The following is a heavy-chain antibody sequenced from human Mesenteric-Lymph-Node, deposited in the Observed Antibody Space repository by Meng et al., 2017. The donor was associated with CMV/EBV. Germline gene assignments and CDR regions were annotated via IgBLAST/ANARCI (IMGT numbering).Heavy chain of an antibody. CDR1: SFSGYY. Sequence: SFSGYYWSWIRQPPGKGLEWIGEINHSGSTNYNPSLKSRVTISVDTSKNQFSLKLSSVTAADTAVYYRARDGRKTRGYSYGYMYYFDYWGQGTLVTVSS. D-gene: IGHD5-18*01. V-gene: IGHV4-34*01. J-gene: IGHJ4*02. CDR3: ARDGRKTRGYSYGYMYYFDY. CDR2: INHSGST.